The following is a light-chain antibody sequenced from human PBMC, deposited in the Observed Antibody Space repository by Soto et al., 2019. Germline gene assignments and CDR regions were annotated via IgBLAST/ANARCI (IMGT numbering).Light chain of an antibody. J-gene: IGKJ1*01. CDR2: GAS. CDR1: QSVSSNY. V-gene: IGKV3-20*01. CDR3: QQYGSSRWT. Sequence: EIVLTQSPGTLSLSPGERATLSCRARQSVSSNYLAWYQQNPGQAPRLLIYGASSRATGIPDRFSGSGSGTDFTLTISRLEPEDFAVYYCQQYGSSRWTFGQGTKVDIK.